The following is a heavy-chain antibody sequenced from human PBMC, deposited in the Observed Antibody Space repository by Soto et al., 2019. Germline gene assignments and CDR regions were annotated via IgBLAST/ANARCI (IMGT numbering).Heavy chain of an antibody. Sequence: QVQLVLSGAEVKKSGASVKVSCKASGYTFSDYFIQWLRQAPGQGLEWVAWINPKTAATNYAKKFQDRVTVTSDTSFIAASLELTRLRPDDTALYYCARIKWGLDYYSGMDVWGQGTAVTVSS. V-gene: IGHV1-2*02. J-gene: IGHJ6*02. CDR3: ARIKWGLDYYSGMDV. CDR2: INPKTAAT. D-gene: IGHD1-26*01. CDR1: GYTFSDYF.